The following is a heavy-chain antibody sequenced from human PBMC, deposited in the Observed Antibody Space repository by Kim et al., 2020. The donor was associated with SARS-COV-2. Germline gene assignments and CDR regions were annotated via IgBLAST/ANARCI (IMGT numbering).Heavy chain of an antibody. D-gene: IGHD6-13*01. CDR2: IWYDGSNK. CDR1: GFTFSSYG. CDR3: AKDRAAAGPGYYYYYGMDV. V-gene: IGHV3-33*06. J-gene: IGHJ6*02. Sequence: GGSLRLSCAASGFTFSSYGMHWVRQAPGKGLEWVAVIWYDGSNKYYADSVKGRFTISRDNSKNTLYLQMNSLRAEDTAVYYCAKDRAAAGPGYYYYYGMDVWGQGTPVTVSS.